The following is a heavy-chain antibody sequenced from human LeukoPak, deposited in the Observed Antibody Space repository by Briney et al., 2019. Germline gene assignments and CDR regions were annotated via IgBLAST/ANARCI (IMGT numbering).Heavy chain of an antibody. CDR3: VRRDPGWNYFDY. CDR1: GGSINTHY. Sequence: SETLSLTCAVSGGSINTHYWGWLRQPPGKGLEWIGNIYCTGKTTYNPSLKSRVTISLDTSRNHLSLKLTSVLAADTAIYYCVRRDPGWNYFDYWGQGILVTVSS. J-gene: IGHJ4*02. D-gene: IGHD6-19*01. V-gene: IGHV4-59*08. CDR2: IYCTGKT.